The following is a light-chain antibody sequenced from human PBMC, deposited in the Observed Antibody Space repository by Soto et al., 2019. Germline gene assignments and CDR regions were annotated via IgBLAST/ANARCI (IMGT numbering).Light chain of an antibody. Sequence: EIVLTQSPGTLSLSPGERATLSCRASQSLSSSYLAWYQQKPGQAPRLLIYGASSRATGIPDRFSGSGSGTDFTFTTTGLGPEDFAEFYCQKYGSYRTFAKGPRWRSN. J-gene: IGKJ1*01. CDR1: QSLSSSY. CDR3: QKYGSYRT. CDR2: GAS. V-gene: IGKV3-20*01.